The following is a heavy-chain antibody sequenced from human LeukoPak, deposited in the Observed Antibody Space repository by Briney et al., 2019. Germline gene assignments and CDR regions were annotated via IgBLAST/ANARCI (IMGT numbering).Heavy chain of an antibody. J-gene: IGHJ5*02. D-gene: IGHD2-15*01. V-gene: IGHV4-59*01. CDR1: GGSISSYY. CDR2: IYYSGST. CDR3: ARAHDCSGGSCYSAWFDP. Sequence: PSETLSLTCTVSGGSISSYYWSWIRQPPGKGLEWIGYIYYSGSTNYNPSLKSRVTMSVDTSKNQFSLKLSSVTAADTAVYYCARAHDCSGGSCYSAWFDPWGQGTLVTVSS.